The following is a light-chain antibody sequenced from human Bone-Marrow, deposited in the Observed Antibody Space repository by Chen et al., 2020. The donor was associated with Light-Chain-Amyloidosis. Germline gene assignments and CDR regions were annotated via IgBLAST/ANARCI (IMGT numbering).Light chain of an antibody. CDR2: EVS. J-gene: IGKJ1*01. Sequence: DILMTQTPLSLSVTPGQPASISCKSSHSLLHSDGRPYLFWFLQKPGQPPQLLMYEVSTRFSGVPDKFTGSGSGTHFTLNISRVEAEDVWIYYCMQSIQLPRTFGQGTKVEIK. CDR1: HSLLHSDGRPY. V-gene: IGKV2D-29*01. CDR3: MQSIQLPRT.